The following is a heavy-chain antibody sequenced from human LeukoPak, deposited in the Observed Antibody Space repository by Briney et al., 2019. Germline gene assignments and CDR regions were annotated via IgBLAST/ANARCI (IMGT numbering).Heavy chain of an antibody. CDR2: IYYSGST. CDR3: ARVSGGANYFFDY. Sequence: SETLSLTCTVSGGSISSYYWSWIRQPPGKGLEWIGYIYYSGSTNYNPSLKSRVTISVDTSKNQFSLKLSSVTAADTALYYCARVSGGANYFFDYWGQGTLVTVSS. CDR1: GGSISSYY. V-gene: IGHV4-59*08. D-gene: IGHD3-16*01. J-gene: IGHJ4*02.